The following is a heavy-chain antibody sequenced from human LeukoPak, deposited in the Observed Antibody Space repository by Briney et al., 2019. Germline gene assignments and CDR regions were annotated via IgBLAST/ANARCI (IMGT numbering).Heavy chain of an antibody. J-gene: IGHJ3*02. CDR1: GYTFTSYG. D-gene: IGHD2-2*01. CDR3: ARPHLEDIVVVPAARYAFDI. CDR2: ISAYNGNT. Sequence: GASVKVSCKASGYTFTSYGISWVRQAPGQGLEWMGWISAYNGNTNYAQKLQGRVTMTTDTSTSTAYMELRSLRSDDTAVYYCARPHLEDIVVVPAARYAFDIWGQWTMVTVSS. V-gene: IGHV1-18*01.